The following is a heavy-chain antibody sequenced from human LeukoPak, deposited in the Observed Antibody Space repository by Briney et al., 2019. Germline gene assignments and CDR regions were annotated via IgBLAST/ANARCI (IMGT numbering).Heavy chain of an antibody. CDR2: IKQDGSEK. J-gene: IGHJ3*02. CDR3: ARANTPYYDFWSGYRHDAFDI. D-gene: IGHD3-3*01. Sequence: GGSLRLSCAASGFTVSSYWMSWVRQAPGKGLEWVANIKQDGSEKYYVDSVKGRFTISRTNAKNSLYLQMNSLRAEDTAVYYCARANTPYYDFWSGYRHDAFDIWGQGTMVTVSS. V-gene: IGHV3-7*01. CDR1: GFTVSSYW.